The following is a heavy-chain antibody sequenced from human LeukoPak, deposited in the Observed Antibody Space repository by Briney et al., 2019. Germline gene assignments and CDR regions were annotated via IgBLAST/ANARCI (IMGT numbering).Heavy chain of an antibody. J-gene: IGHJ1*01. D-gene: IGHD3-22*01. CDR2: IKSDGST. V-gene: IGHV3-74*01. CDR1: GFTFSSYW. Sequence: PGGSLRLSCAASGFTFSSYWMHWVRHAPGKGLVWVSRIKSDGSTNYADYVKGRFTISRDNAKNTLSLQMNSLRAEDTGVYYCARAPSEIGGYYPEYFRHWGQGTLVTVSS. CDR3: ARAPSEIGGYYPEYFRH.